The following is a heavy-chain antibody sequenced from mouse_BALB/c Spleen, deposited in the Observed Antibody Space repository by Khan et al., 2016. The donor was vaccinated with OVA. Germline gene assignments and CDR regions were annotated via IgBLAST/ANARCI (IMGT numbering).Heavy chain of an antibody. D-gene: IGHD1-1*01. CDR2: TNPTNGRT. CDR1: GYTFTSYW. J-gene: IGHJ2*01. Sequence: QVHVKQSGAELVKAGASVKMSCKASGYTFTSYWMHWVKQRLGQGLEWFAETNPTNGRTYYNEKFKSKATLTVDKSSSTAYMLLSGPTFADSAVYYCARIKKIVATYFDYWGQGTTLTVSS. V-gene: IGHV1S81*02. CDR3: ARIKKIVATYFDY.